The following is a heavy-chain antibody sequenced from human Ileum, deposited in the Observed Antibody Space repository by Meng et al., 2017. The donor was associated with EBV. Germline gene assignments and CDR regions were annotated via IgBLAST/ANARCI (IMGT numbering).Heavy chain of an antibody. CDR2: IYWDDDK. J-gene: IGHJ4*02. Sequence: TFQLAVPRPCKPTPALTLTCTFSGFSLSTGGLGWGWIRQTPGKALEWLALIYWDDDKRYSPSLKSRLTITKDTSKNQVVLTMTNMDPVDTATYYCAHSDPLEMATCFDYWGQGTLVTVSS. CDR1: GFSLSTGGLG. D-gene: IGHD5-24*01. CDR3: AHSDPLEMATCFDY. V-gene: IGHV2-5*02.